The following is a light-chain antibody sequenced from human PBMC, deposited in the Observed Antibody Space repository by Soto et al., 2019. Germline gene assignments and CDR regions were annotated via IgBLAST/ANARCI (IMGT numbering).Light chain of an antibody. CDR2: EVS. V-gene: IGLV2-14*01. Sequence: QSALTQPASVSGSPGQSITISCTRTSSDVGHYNYVSWYQQHPGKAPRLMIYEVSNRPSGVSNRFSGSKSDNTASLTISGLQPEDEADYYCSSYTTISTVVFGGGTKLTVL. CDR1: SSDVGHYNY. CDR3: SSYTTISTVV. J-gene: IGLJ2*01.